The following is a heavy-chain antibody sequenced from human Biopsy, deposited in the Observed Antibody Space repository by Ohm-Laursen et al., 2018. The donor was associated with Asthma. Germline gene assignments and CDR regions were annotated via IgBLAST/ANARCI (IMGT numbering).Heavy chain of an antibody. CDR2: ISVYNSNT. D-gene: IGHD3-10*01. V-gene: IGHV1-18*01. Sequence: ATVKISCKTSGYTFNSAGITWVGQAPGQGLEWMGWISVYNSNTKVAQKLQDRVTMITDTSTSTAYMELRSLRSDDTAVYFCARAVDYSHYYGIDVWGQGTTVTVS. CDR1: GYTFNSAG. CDR3: ARAVDYSHYYGIDV. J-gene: IGHJ6*02.